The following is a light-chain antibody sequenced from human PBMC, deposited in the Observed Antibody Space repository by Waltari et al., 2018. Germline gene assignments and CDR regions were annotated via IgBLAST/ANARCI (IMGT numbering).Light chain of an antibody. Sequence: DIVMTQSPDSLAVSLGARATTNCKSSQSVLYSSNNKNYLAWYQQKPGQPPKLLIYSASTRESGVPDRFSGSGSGTDFTLTISSLQAEDVAVYYCQQYYSTPLTFGGGTKVEIK. CDR3: QQYYSTPLT. CDR1: QSVLYSSNNKNY. J-gene: IGKJ4*01. V-gene: IGKV4-1*01. CDR2: SAS.